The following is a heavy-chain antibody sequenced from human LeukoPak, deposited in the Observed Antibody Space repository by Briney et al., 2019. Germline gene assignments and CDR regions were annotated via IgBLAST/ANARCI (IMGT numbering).Heavy chain of an antibody. V-gene: IGHV3-66*01. CDR1: GFTVSSNY. CDR2: IYSGGST. J-gene: IGHJ4*02. Sequence: GGSLRLFCAASGFTVSSNYMSWVRQAPGKGLEWVSVIYSGGSTYYPDAVKGRFTISRDNSMNTLYLQMNSLRAEDTAVYYCGSSSWYGGDYWGQGTLVTVSS. D-gene: IGHD6-13*01. CDR3: GSSSWYGGDY.